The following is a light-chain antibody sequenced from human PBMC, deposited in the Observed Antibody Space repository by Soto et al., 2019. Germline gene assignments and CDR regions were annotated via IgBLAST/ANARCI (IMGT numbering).Light chain of an antibody. CDR3: QQAISFPIT. Sequence: DIQMTQSRSTLSGSVGYRVTITWLASQTISSWLAWYQQKPGKAPKLLIYAASSLQTGVPSRFSGSGSGTDFTLTISSLQPEDFGTYYCQQAISFPITFGQGTRLEI. J-gene: IGKJ5*01. V-gene: IGKV1-12*01. CDR2: AAS. CDR1: QTISSW.